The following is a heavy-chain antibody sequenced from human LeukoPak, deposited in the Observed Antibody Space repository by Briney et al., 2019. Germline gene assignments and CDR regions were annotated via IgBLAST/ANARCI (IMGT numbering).Heavy chain of an antibody. CDR3: ARDHSSGWCFDY. D-gene: IGHD6-19*01. CDR1: GFTFSSYA. Sequence: GRSLRLSCAASGFTFSSYAMHWVRQAPGKGLEWVAVISYDGSNKYYADSVKGRFTISGDNSKNTLYLQMNSLRAEDTAVYYCARDHSSGWCFDYWGQGTLVTVSS. V-gene: IGHV3-30*04. J-gene: IGHJ4*02. CDR2: ISYDGSNK.